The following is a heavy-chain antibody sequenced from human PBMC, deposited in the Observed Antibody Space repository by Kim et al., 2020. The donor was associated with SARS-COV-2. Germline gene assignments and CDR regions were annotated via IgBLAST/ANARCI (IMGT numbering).Heavy chain of an antibody. CDR2: MNPNSGNT. CDR3: AREGGLRSSILWWQTPPYWYFDL. CDR1: GYTFTSYD. Sequence: ASVKVSCKASGYTFTSYDINWVRQATGQGLEWMGWMNPNSGNTGYAQKFQGRVTMTRNTSISTAYMELSSLRSEDTAVYYCAREGGLRSSILWWQTPPYWYFDLWGRGTLVTVSS. J-gene: IGHJ2*01. V-gene: IGHV1-8*01. D-gene: IGHD2-21*01.